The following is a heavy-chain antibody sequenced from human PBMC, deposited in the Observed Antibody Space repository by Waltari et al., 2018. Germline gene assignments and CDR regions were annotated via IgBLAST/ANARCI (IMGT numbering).Heavy chain of an antibody. V-gene: IGHV3-23*01. CDR1: GLPFSSYA. Sequence: EVQLLESGGGLVQPGGSLRLSCAASGLPFSSYALSWVPQAPGKGLEWVSAISGSGGSTYYADSVKGRFTISRDNSKNTLYLQMNSLRAEDTAVYYCAKPYYDFWSGPLTLYYFDYWGQGTLVTVSS. CDR2: ISGSGGST. J-gene: IGHJ4*02. CDR3: AKPYYDFWSGPLTLYYFDY. D-gene: IGHD3-3*01.